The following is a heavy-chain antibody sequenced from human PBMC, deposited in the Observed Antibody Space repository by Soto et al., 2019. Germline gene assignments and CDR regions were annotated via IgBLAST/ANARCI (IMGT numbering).Heavy chain of an antibody. J-gene: IGHJ6*03. V-gene: IGHV3-23*01. CDR3: AKLGGENYYYYYMDV. CDR1: GSTFSSYA. D-gene: IGHD3-10*01. CDR2: ISGSGGRT. Sequence: EVQLLESGGGLVQPGGSLRLSCAASGSTFSSYAMSWVPQPQGKGLGWFSAISGSGGRTYYADSVKGRFTISRDNSKNTLYLQMNSLRAEDTAVYYCAKLGGENYYYYYMDVWGKGTTVTVSS.